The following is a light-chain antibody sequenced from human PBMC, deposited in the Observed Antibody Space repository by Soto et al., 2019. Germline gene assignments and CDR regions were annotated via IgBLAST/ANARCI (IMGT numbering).Light chain of an antibody. J-gene: IGKJ5*01. CDR3: QPYNTWPIT. V-gene: IGKV3-15*01. CDR1: QSVRSY. CDR2: GTS. Sequence: LTQSPATLSLAPGKRVTLGGRASQSVRSYLAWYQQKPGQAPSLLIYGTSTRATGVPARFSGSGYGTDFTLPLTRLPAADFAAYHCQPYNTWPITFRQGTRLEIK.